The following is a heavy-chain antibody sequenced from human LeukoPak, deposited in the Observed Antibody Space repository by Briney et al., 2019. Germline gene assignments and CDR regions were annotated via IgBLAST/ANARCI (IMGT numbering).Heavy chain of an antibody. CDR2: IRYDGNLQ. CDR3: SREASEAFDI. Sequence: PGGSLTLSCAASGFIFSNYGFHWVRQAPGKGLEWVAVIRYDGNLQYHADSVKGRFTVSKDNFKDTLYLHMNGLRPEDSAVYYCSREASEAFDIWGQGSMVTVSS. CDR1: GFIFSNYG. J-gene: IGHJ3*02. V-gene: IGHV3-30*02.